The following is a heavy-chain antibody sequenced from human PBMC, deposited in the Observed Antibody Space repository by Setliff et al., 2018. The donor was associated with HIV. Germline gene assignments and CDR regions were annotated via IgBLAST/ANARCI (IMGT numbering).Heavy chain of an antibody. V-gene: IGHV4-59*11. CDR3: AKGAGFYGDYTFDH. CDR2: IYSTGST. J-gene: IGHJ4*02. Sequence: PSETLSLTCTVSGPSINIHYWSWIRQSPGKGFEWIGYIYSTGSTNYNPSLQSRVTISMVASRNQFSLKVTSVTAADTAVYYCAKGAGFYGDYTFDHWGQGSLVTVS. D-gene: IGHD4-17*01. CDR1: GPSINIHY.